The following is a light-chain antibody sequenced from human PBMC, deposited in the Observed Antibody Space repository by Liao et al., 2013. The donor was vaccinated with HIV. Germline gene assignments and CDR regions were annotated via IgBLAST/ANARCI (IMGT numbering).Light chain of an antibody. Sequence: SYDLTQPPSVSVSPGQTASITCSGDDLGDKYVTWYQQKPGQSPLVVIYQDKLRPSGIPGRFSGSNSGNTATLIISGTQTMDEADYYCQAWDTYTAVFGTGTEVTVL. CDR2: QDK. J-gene: IGLJ1*01. V-gene: IGLV3-1*01. CDR1: DLGDKY. CDR3: QAWDTYTAV.